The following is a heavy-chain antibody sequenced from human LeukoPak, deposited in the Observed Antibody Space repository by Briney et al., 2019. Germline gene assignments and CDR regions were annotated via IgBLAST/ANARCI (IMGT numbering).Heavy chain of an antibody. V-gene: IGHV3-23*01. J-gene: IGHJ4*02. CDR2: ISGSGGST. CDR1: GFTFSTYN. CDR3: AKTYYYGSGSYYTDY. Sequence: GGSLRLSCAASGFTFSTYNMNWVRQAPGKGLEWVSAISGSGGSTYYADSVKGRFTISRDNSKNTLYLQMNSLRAEDTAVYYCAKTYYYGSGSYYTDYWGQGTLVTVSS. D-gene: IGHD3-10*01.